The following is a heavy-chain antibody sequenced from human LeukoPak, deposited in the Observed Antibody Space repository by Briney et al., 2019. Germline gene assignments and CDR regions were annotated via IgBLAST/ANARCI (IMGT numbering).Heavy chain of an antibody. Sequence: SETLSLTCAVYGGSLNGHYWSWIRQPPGKGLEWIGESSDSGGTKFNPSLKSRVTISADTSKNQFSLKLRSVTAADTAVYYCAKNGQSGFSFDPWGQGTLVTVSS. CDR3: AKNGQSGFSFDP. V-gene: IGHV4-34*01. D-gene: IGHD2-8*01. J-gene: IGHJ5*02. CDR1: GGSLNGHY. CDR2: SSDSGGT.